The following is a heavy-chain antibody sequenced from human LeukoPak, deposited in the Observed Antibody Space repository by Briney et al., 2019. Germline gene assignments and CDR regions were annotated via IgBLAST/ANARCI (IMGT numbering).Heavy chain of an antibody. CDR2: IWYDGSNK. J-gene: IGHJ4*02. V-gene: IGHV3-33*01. Sequence: PGGSLRLSCAASGFSFSSYGMHWVRQAPGKGLEWVAVIWYDGSNKYYADSVKGRFTISRDNSKNTLYLQMNSLRAEDTAVYYCARDLGSHYYDSSGYSPDYWGQGTLVTVSS. CDR3: ARDLGSHYYDSSGYSPDY. D-gene: IGHD3-22*01. CDR1: GFSFSSYG.